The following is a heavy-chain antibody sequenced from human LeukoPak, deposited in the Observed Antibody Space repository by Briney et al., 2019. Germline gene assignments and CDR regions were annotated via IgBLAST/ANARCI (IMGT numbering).Heavy chain of an antibody. CDR2: ISAYNGNT. Sequence: ASVKVSCKASGYTFTSYGISWVRQAPGQGLEWMGWISAYNGNTNYAQKLQGRATMTTDTSTSTAYMELRSLRSDDTAVYYCARDHNYGGNSGHYFDYWGQGTLVTVSS. CDR1: GYTFTSYG. J-gene: IGHJ4*02. CDR3: ARDHNYGGNSGHYFDY. D-gene: IGHD4-23*01. V-gene: IGHV1-18*01.